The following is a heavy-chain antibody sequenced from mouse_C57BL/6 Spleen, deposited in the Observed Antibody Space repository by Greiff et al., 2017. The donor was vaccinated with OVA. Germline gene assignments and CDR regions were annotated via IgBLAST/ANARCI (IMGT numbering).Heavy chain of an antibody. V-gene: IGHV5-6*01. CDR3: ARLRKDYFDY. D-gene: IGHD2-12*01. Sequence: EVQLVESGGDLVKPGGSLKLSCAASGFTFSSYGMSWVRQTPDQRLEWVATICSGGSYTYYPDSVKGRFTISRDNAKNTLYLQMSSLKSEDTAVYYCARLRKDYFDYWGQGTTLTVSA. CDR1: GFTFSSYG. J-gene: IGHJ2*01. CDR2: ICSGGSYT.